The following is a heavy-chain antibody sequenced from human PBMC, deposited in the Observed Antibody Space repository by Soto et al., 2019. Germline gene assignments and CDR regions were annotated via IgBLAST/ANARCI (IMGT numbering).Heavy chain of an antibody. Sequence: KPSETLSLTCAVSGYPISSGYYWGWIRLPPGKGLKWIGGIYHSGTTYYNPSLKSRVTISLDTSKNQFSLQLSSVTAADTAVYYCVRSLLTCSWFAGSWGQVNLVTVSS. CDR3: VRSLLTCSWFAGS. J-gene: IGHJ5*02. D-gene: IGHD6-13*01. CDR1: GYPISSGYY. CDR2: IYHSGTT. V-gene: IGHV4-38-2*01.